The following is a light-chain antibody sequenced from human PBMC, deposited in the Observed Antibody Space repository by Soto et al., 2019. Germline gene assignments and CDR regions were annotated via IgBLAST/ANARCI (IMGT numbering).Light chain of an antibody. CDR2: AAA. CDR1: QSITTY. CDR3: QQYNNWPPWT. J-gene: IGKJ1*01. Sequence: DIQMTQSPSSLSASVGDRVTITCRASQSITTYLNWYQQTSGEAPKLLIYAAARLQTGVPSRFSGSGSGTDFTLTISSLQSEDFAVYYCQQYNNWPPWTFGPGTKVDIK. V-gene: IGKV1-39*01.